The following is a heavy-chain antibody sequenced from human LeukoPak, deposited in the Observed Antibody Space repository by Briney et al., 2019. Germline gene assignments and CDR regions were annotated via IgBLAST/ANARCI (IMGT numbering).Heavy chain of an antibody. Sequence: SETLSLTCTVSGYSISSGYYWGWIRQPPGKGLEWIGSIYHSGSTYYNPSLKSRVTISVDTSKNQFSLKLSSVTAADTAVYYCARQLGDFWSGYYNYYYYYMDVWGKGTTVTVSS. D-gene: IGHD3-3*01. J-gene: IGHJ6*03. CDR2: IYHSGST. V-gene: IGHV4-38-2*02. CDR1: GYSISSGYY. CDR3: ARQLGDFWSGYYNYYYYYMDV.